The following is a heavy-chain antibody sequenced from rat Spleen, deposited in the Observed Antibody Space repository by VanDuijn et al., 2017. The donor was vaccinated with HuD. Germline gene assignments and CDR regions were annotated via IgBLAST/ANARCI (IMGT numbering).Heavy chain of an antibody. CDR1: GLPVTTNS. CDR3: AVSGDPFDY. V-gene: IGHV2-47*01. J-gene: IGHJ2*01. D-gene: IGHD1-1*01. Sequence: QVELKESGPGLVQPSQTLSLTCTVSGLPVTTNSLSWIRQPPGKGLEWLGVLWSNGGTDYNTAIKSRLSISRDTSKSQVFLKMNSLQTEDTAMYFCAVSGDPFDYWGQGVMVTVSS. CDR2: LWSNGGT.